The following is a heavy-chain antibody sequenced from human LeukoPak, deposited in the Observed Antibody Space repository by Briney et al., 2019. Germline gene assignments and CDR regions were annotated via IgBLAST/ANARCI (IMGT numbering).Heavy chain of an antibody. D-gene: IGHD6-13*01. CDR2: ISSNSGTI. V-gene: IGHV3-48*01. Sequence: PGGSLRLSCAASGFVFGSYTMNWVRQAPGKGLEWISYISSNSGTIYYANSVKGRFTISRDNAKNSLYLQMNSLRVEDTAVYYRARGIAADGRGFWGQGTLVTVSS. J-gene: IGHJ4*02. CDR1: GFVFGSYT. CDR3: ARGIAADGRGF.